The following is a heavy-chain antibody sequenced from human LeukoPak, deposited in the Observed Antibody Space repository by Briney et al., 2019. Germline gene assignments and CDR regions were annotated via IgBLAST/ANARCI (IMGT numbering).Heavy chain of an antibody. V-gene: IGHV4-59*08. Sequence: SETLSLTCTVSGGSISSYYWSWIRQPPGKGLEWIGYIYYSGSTNYNPSLKSRVTISVDTSKNQFSLKLSSVTAADTAVYYCARLEQTQPLFLFDYWGQGTLVTVSS. CDR1: GGSISSYY. J-gene: IGHJ4*02. CDR3: ARLEQTQPLFLFDY. D-gene: IGHD2-21*01. CDR2: IYYSGST.